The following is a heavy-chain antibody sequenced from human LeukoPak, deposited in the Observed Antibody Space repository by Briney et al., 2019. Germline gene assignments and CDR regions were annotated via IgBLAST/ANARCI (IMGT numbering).Heavy chain of an antibody. V-gene: IGHV3-23*01. D-gene: IGHD2-2*01. CDR1: GFTLSSYA. J-gene: IGHJ4*02. CDR3: AKGIEGYQLLSSFDY. CDR2: ISRGGDST. Sequence: PGGSLRLSCAASGFTLSSYAMSWVRQAPGKGLEWVSSISRGGDSTYYADSVKGRFTISRDNSKNTLYLQMNSLRAEDTAVYYCAKGIEGYQLLSSFDYWGQGTLVTVSS.